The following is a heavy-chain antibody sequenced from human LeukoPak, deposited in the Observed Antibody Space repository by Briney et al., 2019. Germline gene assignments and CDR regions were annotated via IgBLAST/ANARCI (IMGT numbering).Heavy chain of an antibody. D-gene: IGHD6-13*01. Sequence: ASVKVSCKVSGYTLTELSMHWVRQAPGQGLEWMGWINPNSGGTNYAQKFQGRVTMTRDTSISTAYMELSRLRSDDTAVYYCARDLSSSWYRDAFDIWGQGTMVTVSS. J-gene: IGHJ3*02. CDR2: INPNSGGT. CDR3: ARDLSSSWYRDAFDI. CDR1: GYTLTELS. V-gene: IGHV1-2*02.